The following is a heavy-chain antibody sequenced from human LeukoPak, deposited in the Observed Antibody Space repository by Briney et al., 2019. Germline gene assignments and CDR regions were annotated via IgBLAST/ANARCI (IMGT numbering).Heavy chain of an antibody. D-gene: IGHD1-26*01. J-gene: IGHJ6*02. CDR1: GFTVTTNY. CDR2: IYSGGYT. V-gene: IGHV3-66*01. Sequence: GGSLRLSCAASGFTVTTNYMTWVRQAPGKGLEWVSIIYSGGYTDYADSVKGRFTISRDNSKNTLYLQMNSLTADDTGVYYCARDRSRMDVWGQGTTVTVSS. CDR3: ARDRSRMDV.